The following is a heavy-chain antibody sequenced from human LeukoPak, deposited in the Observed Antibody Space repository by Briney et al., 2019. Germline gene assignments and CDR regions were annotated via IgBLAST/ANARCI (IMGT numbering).Heavy chain of an antibody. V-gene: IGHV3-23*01. Sequence: PGGSLRLSCAASGFTFNTYAMSWVRQTPGKGLYWVSSISGGGGSTYYADSVKGRFTISRDNSKNTLYLQMNSLRAEDTAVYYCAKDLGGSQYNWFDPWGQGTLVSVSS. CDR3: AKDLGGSQYNWFDP. CDR1: GFTFNTYA. CDR2: ISGGGGST. J-gene: IGHJ5*02. D-gene: IGHD3-16*01.